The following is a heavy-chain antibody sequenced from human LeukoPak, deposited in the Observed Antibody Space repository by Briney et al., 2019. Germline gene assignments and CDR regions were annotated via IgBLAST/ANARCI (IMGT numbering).Heavy chain of an antibody. V-gene: IGHV3-23*01. CDR3: AKGRSDSSGYHA. J-gene: IGHJ5*02. CDR1: GFTFSSYG. D-gene: IGHD3-22*01. CDR2: ISGSGGST. Sequence: GGSLRLSCAASGFTFSSYGMSWVRQAPGQGLEWVSAISGSGGSTYYADSVKGRFTISRDNSKNTLYLQMNSLRAEDTAVYYCAKGRSDSSGYHAWGQGTLVTVSS.